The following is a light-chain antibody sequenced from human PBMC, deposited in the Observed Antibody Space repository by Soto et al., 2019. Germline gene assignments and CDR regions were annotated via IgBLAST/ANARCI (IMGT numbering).Light chain of an antibody. V-gene: IGKV1-5*01. CDR1: QPVITS. Sequence: DIQLTQSPSALSASIGDRVTITCRASQPVITSLAWYQHKTGEAPKLLIYDASVLQTGVPSRFSGYASGTEFTLTITNVQPDDFATYYCQQXSDYSAHGLTFGGGTTVGIK. J-gene: IGKJ4*01. CDR2: DAS. CDR3: QQXSDYSAHGLT.